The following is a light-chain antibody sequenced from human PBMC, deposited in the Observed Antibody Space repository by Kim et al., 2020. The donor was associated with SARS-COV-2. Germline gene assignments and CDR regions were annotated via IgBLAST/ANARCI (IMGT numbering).Light chain of an antibody. CDR3: SSYASSNTWI. Sequence: QSALTQPASVSGSPGQSITISCTGTSSDVGGYNYVSWYQQHPGKAPKFIIYDVTKRPSGVSNRFSGSKSGNTASLTISGLQAEDEADYYCSSYASSNTWIFGGGTQLTVL. J-gene: IGLJ2*01. CDR2: DVT. V-gene: IGLV2-14*01. CDR1: SSDVGGYNY.